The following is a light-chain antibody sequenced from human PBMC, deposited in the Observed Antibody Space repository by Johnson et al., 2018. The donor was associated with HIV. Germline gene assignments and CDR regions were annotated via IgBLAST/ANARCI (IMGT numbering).Light chain of an antibody. J-gene: IGLJ1*01. CDR2: KNN. CDR1: SSNIGNNY. CDR3: GTWDSSLSAGEV. Sequence: QSVLTQPPSVSAAPGQKVTISCSGSSSNIGNNYVSWYQQLPGTAPKLLIYKNNNRPSGIPDRFSGSKSGTSATLGITGLQTGDEADYYCGTWDSSLSAGEVFGTGTKVTVL. V-gene: IGLV1-51*02.